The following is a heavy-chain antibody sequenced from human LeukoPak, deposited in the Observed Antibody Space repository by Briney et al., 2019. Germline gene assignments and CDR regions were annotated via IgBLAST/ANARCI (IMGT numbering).Heavy chain of an antibody. CDR1: GFTFSNFA. Sequence: PGGSLRLSCAASGFTFSNFAMNWVRQAPGKGLEWVSGISGSDGSTFYANSVKGQFSISRDNSKNTLYLQMNSLRADDTATYFCARSVAVAGREDFWGQGTLVTVSS. D-gene: IGHD6-19*01. CDR2: ISGSDGST. CDR3: ARSVAVAGREDF. V-gene: IGHV3-23*01. J-gene: IGHJ4*02.